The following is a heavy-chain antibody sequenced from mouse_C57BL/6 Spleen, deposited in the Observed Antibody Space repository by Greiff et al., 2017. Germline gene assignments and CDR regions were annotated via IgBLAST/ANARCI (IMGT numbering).Heavy chain of an antibody. CDR3: ARSVNWEGWYFDY. J-gene: IGHJ2*01. V-gene: IGHV1-76*01. D-gene: IGHD4-1*01. CDR1: GYTFTDYY. Sequence: VQLQESGAELVRPGASVKLSCKASGYTFTDYYINWVKQRPGQGLEWIARIYPGSGNTYYNEKFKGKATLTAEKSSSTAYMQLSSLTSEDSAVYFCARSVNWEGWYFDYWGQGTTLTVSS. CDR2: IYPGSGNT.